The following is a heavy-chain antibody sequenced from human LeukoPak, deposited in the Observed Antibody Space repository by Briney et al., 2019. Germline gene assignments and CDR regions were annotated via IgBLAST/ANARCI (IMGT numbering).Heavy chain of an antibody. CDR2: MNPNSGNT. J-gene: IGHJ5*02. CDR3: ARGRELLYYDFLSGYYLGWFDP. CDR1: GYTFTSYD. Sequence: ASVKVSYKASGYTFTSYDINWVRQATGQGLEWMGWMNPNSGNTGYAQKFQGRVTMTRNTSISTAYMELSSLRSEDTAVYYCARGRELLYYDFLSGYYLGWFDPWGQGTLVTVSS. D-gene: IGHD3-3*01. V-gene: IGHV1-8*01.